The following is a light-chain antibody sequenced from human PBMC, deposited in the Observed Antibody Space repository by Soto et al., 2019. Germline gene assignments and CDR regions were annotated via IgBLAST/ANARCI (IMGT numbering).Light chain of an antibody. CDR1: SSDVGGCKF. J-gene: IGLJ1*01. CDR2: EVN. CDR3: SSCGGSNNPYV. Sequence: QSALTQPPSASGSPGESVTISCTGTSSDVGGCKFVSWYQQRPGKAPKLMIYEVNKRPSGVPDRFSGSKSGNTASLTVSGLQPEDEADYHCSSCGGSNNPYVFGTGTKLPVL. V-gene: IGLV2-8*01.